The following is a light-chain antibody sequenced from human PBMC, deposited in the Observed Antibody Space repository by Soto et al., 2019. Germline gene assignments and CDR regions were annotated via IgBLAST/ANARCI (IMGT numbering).Light chain of an antibody. CDR2: GDN. V-gene: IGLV1-40*01. CDR1: TSNIGAPYD. CDR3: QSYDISTHNDV. J-gene: IGLJ1*01. Sequence: QSALTQPPSVSGAPGQRVSISCTGSTSNIGAPYDVHWYQHLPGAAPKLLIYGDNNRPSGVPDRFSGSKSGTSASLAITSLQAEDEAEYYCQSYDISTHNDVFGTGTKGTVL.